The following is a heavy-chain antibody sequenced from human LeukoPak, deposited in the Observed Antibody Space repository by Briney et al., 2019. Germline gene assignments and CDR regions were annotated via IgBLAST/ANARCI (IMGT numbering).Heavy chain of an antibody. J-gene: IGHJ4*02. D-gene: IGHD4-23*01. CDR2: ISYDGRKK. CDR3: ARDPFSTVVASPIDY. Sequence: LTGGSLRLSCAASGFTFSSCDMHWVRQAPGKGLERVAFISYDGRKKYYADSVKGRFTISRDNSKNTVSLQMSSLRAEDRAVYFCARDPFSTVVASPIDYWGQGTLVTVSS. V-gene: IGHV3-30*04. CDR1: GFTFSSCD.